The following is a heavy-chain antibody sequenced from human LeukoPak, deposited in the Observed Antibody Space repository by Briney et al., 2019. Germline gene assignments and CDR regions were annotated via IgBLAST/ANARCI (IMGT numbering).Heavy chain of an antibody. CDR1: GFTFSSYA. V-gene: IGHV3-30*04. Sequence: QAGGSLRLSCAASGFTFSSYAMHWLRQAPGKGLEWVTIISYDGTNKYYADSVKGRFTISRDNSKNTLFLQMNSLRAEDTAVYYCARSNYYDSRSWGFDIWGQGTMVTVSS. D-gene: IGHD3-22*01. CDR3: ARSNYYDSRSWGFDI. CDR2: ISYDGTNK. J-gene: IGHJ3*02.